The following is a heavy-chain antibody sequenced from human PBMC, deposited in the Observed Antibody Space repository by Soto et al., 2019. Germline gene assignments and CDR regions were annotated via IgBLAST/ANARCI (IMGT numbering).Heavy chain of an antibody. CDR3: ARPTRDYYGSGSYLGYYFDY. V-gene: IGHV4-39*01. Sequence: TLSLTCTVSGGSISSSSYYWGWIRQPPGKGLEWIGSIYYSGSTYYNPSLKSRVTISVDTSKNQFSLKLSSVTAADTAVYYCARPTRDYYGSGSYLGYYFDYWGQGTLVTVSS. D-gene: IGHD3-10*01. J-gene: IGHJ4*02. CDR2: IYYSGST. CDR1: GGSISSSSYY.